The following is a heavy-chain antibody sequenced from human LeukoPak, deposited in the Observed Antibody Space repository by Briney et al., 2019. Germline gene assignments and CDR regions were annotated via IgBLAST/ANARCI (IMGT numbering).Heavy chain of an antibody. Sequence: GGSLRLSCAASGFTFSSYGMHWVRQAPGKGLEWVAVISYDGSNKYYADSVKGRFTISRDNSKNTLYLQMNSLRAEDTAVYYCAKDRFGINVSGYFDYWGQGTLVTVSS. CDR2: ISYDGSNK. J-gene: IGHJ4*02. V-gene: IGHV3-30*18. CDR3: AKDRFGINVSGYFDY. CDR1: GFTFSSYG. D-gene: IGHD1-14*01.